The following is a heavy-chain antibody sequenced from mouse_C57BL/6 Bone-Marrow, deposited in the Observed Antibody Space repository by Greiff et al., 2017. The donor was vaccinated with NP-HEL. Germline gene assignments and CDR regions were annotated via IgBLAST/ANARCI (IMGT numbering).Heavy chain of an antibody. J-gene: IGHJ1*03. V-gene: IGHV5-9-1*02. D-gene: IGHD2-5*01. CDR3: TRGYYSNYYWYFDV. CDR2: ISSGGDYI. CDR1: GFTFSSYA. Sequence: EVQRVESGEGLVKPGGSLKLSCAASGFTFSSYAMSWVRQTPEKRLEWVAYISSGGDYIYYADTVKGRFTISRDNARNTLYLQMSSLKSEDTAMYYCTRGYYSNYYWYFDVWGTGTTVTVSS.